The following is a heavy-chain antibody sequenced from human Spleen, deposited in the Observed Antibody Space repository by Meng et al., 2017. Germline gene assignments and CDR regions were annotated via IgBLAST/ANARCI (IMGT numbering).Heavy chain of an antibody. Sequence: QGHLQESGPGLVKPSQTLSLTCTVSGGSISSGGYYWSWIRHHPGKGLEWIGYIHSSGSTYYNPSLRSRLTISVDTSKNQFSLKLSSVTAADTAVYYCARGAWWLIRAFDIWGQGTMVTVSS. CDR1: GGSISSGGYY. CDR3: ARGAWWLIRAFDI. J-gene: IGHJ3*02. D-gene: IGHD2-15*01. V-gene: IGHV4-31*03. CDR2: IHSSGST.